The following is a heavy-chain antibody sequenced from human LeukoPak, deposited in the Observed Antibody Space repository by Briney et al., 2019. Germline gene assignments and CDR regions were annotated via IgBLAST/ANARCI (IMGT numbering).Heavy chain of an antibody. D-gene: IGHD4-17*01. J-gene: IGHJ4*02. V-gene: IGHV3-48*04. CDR1: GFTFSSYS. CDR2: ISSSSSTI. Sequence: GGSLRLSCAASGFTFSSYSMNWVRQAPGKGLEWVSYISSSSSTIYYADSVKGRFTISRDNAKNSLYLQMNSLRAEDTAVYYCARGGDYGSFDYWGQGTLVTVSS. CDR3: ARGGDYGSFDY.